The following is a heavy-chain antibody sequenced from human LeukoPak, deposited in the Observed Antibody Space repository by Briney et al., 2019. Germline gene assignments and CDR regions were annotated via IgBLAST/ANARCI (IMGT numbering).Heavy chain of an antibody. V-gene: IGHV3-53*01. D-gene: IGHD3-22*01. CDR1: GFTVSSNY. CDR3: ARESSGRPPVRY. CDR2: IYGGGTT. Sequence: GGSLRLSCAASGFTVSSNYMSWVRQAPGKGLEWVSIIYGGGTTYYADSVKGRFTISRDNSKNTPYLQMNSLRAEDTAVYYCARESSGRPPVRYWGQGTLVTVSS. J-gene: IGHJ4*02.